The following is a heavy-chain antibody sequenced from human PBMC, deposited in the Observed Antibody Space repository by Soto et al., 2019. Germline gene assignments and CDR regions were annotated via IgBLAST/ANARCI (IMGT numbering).Heavy chain of an antibody. Sequence: SETLSLTCNVSGGSISNYYWTWIRQSPEKGLEWIGYMYYNGNINYNPSLKSRVTISIDTSKNQFSLTLKSVSAADTAVYYCASGGNWFDPWGQGVLVTVSS. V-gene: IGHV4-59*01. J-gene: IGHJ5*02. CDR2: MYYNGNI. CDR3: ASGGNWFDP. CDR1: GGSISNYY. D-gene: IGHD3-16*01.